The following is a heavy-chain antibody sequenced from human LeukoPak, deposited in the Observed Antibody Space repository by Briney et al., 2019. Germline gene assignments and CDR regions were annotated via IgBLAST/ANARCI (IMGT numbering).Heavy chain of an antibody. V-gene: IGHV3-9*01. CDR2: IIGNSGSI. CDR3: AKPGRGSSGYPHDAFDI. Sequence: LPGGSLRLSFAAPGFTFIIFPMNWVRKPPGKGLEWVSDIIGNSGSIGYADSVKGRFTISRDNAKNSLYLQMNSLRAEDTALYYCAKPGRGSSGYPHDAFDIWGQGTMVTVSS. CDR1: GFTFIIFP. D-gene: IGHD3-22*01. J-gene: IGHJ3*02.